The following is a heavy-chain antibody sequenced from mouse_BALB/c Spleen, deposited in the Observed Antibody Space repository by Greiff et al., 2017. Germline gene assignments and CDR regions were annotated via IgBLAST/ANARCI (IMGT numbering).Heavy chain of an antibody. CDR2: IWAGGST. J-gene: IGHJ1*01. Sequence: QVQLKESGPGLVAPSQSLSITCTVSGFSLTSYCVHWVRQPPGKGLEWLGVIWAGGSTNYNSALMSRLSISKDNSKSQVFLKMNSLQTDDTAMYYCAIIYYGNYWYFDVWGAGTTVTVSS. CDR1: GFSLTSYC. CDR3: AIIYYGNYWYFDV. V-gene: IGHV2-9*02. D-gene: IGHD2-1*01.